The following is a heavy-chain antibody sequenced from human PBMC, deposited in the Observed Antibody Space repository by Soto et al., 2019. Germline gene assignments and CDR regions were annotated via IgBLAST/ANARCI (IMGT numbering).Heavy chain of an antibody. D-gene: IGHD6-13*01. CDR2: INAGNGNT. CDR3: ARDVAAADY. CDR1: GYTFTSYA. V-gene: IGHV1-3*05. Sequence: QVQLVQSGAEEKKPGASVKVSCKASGYTFTSYAMHWVRQAPGQRLAWMGWINAGNGNTKYSQKFQARVTITTDTSARTAYMGLSSLRSADTAVYYCARDVAAADYWGQGTLVTVSS. J-gene: IGHJ4*02.